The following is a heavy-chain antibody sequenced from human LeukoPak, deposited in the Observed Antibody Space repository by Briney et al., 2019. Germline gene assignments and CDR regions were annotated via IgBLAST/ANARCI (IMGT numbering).Heavy chain of an antibody. Sequence: GGSLRLSCEASGFTFSNHNMNWVRQAPGKGLEWVSSINSRSNYIYCADSVKGRFTISRDNSKNTLWLQMDSLRAEDTALYYCAKSGDYSFGYWGQGTLVTVSS. CDR2: INSRSNYI. D-gene: IGHD3-16*01. CDR3: AKSGDYSFGY. CDR1: GFTFSNHN. V-gene: IGHV3-21*04. J-gene: IGHJ4*02.